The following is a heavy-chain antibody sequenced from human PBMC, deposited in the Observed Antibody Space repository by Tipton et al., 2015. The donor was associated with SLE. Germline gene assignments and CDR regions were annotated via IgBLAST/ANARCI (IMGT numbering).Heavy chain of an antibody. V-gene: IGHV3-9*01. D-gene: IGHD3-22*01. CDR1: GFTFDDYA. CDR3: AKMGSPDYYDSSGYYQDWYFDL. CDR2: ISWNSGSI. Sequence: SLRLSCAASGFTFDDYAMHWVRQAPGKGLEWVSGISWNSGSIGYADSVKGRFTISRGNAKNSLYLQMNSLRAEDTALYYCAKMGSPDYYDSSGYYQDWYFDLWGRGTLVTVSS. J-gene: IGHJ2*01.